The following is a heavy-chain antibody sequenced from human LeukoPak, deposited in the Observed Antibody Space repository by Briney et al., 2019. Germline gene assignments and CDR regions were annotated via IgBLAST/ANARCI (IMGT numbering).Heavy chain of an antibody. J-gene: IGHJ4*02. V-gene: IGHV3-7*01. CDR2: IKQDGSEK. CDR1: GFTFSSYA. Sequence: GSLRLSCAASGFTFSSYAMSWVRQAPGKGLEWVANIKQDGSEKYYVDSVKGRFTISRDNAKNSLYLQMNSLRAEDTAVYYCAREGYSNYGAPAFDYWGQGTLVTVSS. CDR3: AREGYSNYGAPAFDY. D-gene: IGHD4-4*01.